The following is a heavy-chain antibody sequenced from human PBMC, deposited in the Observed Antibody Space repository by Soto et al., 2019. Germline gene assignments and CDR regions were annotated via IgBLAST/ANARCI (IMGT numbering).Heavy chain of an antibody. J-gene: IGHJ3*01. D-gene: IGHD3-9*01. CDR1: RYTFTSHG. CDR2: ISTFNGKT. CDR3: ARLLTEGATFREDAFDL. Sequence: QIPLVQSGGDVKTPGASVKVSCTTSRYTFTSHGIAWVRQAPGQGLEWMGWISTFNGKTDYAQKFQGRVTMTADTITSTVHVELRSLRSDDAAVYYCARLLTEGATFREDAFDLWGPGRKVTVSS. V-gene: IGHV1-18*01.